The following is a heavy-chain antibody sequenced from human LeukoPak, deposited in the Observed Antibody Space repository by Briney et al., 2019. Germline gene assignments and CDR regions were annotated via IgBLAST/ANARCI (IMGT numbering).Heavy chain of an antibody. V-gene: IGHV1-2*02. D-gene: IGHD2-8*01. CDR2: INPNSGGT. J-gene: IGHJ6*03. CDR3: ARSAGHCSNGICFTDYYMDV. Sequence: ASVKVSCKASGYTFTGYYIHWVRQAPGQGLEWMGWINPNSGGTNYAQKFQGRVTMTRDTSVSTAYMDLSSVTSDDTAVYFCARSAGHCSNGICFTDYYMDVWGRGTTVTVSS. CDR1: GYTFTGYY.